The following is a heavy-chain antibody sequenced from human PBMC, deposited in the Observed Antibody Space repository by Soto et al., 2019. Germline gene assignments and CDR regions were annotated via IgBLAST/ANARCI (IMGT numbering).Heavy chain of an antibody. V-gene: IGHV3-23*01. CDR2: ISGSGGST. Sequence: EVQLLESGGGLVQPGGSLRLSCAASGFTFSSYAMSWVRQAPGKGLEWVSAISGSGGSTYYADSVKGRFTISRDNSKNTPYLQMNSLRAEDTAVYYCAKGLGMVRGYYYYGMDVWGQGTTVTVSS. CDR3: AKGLGMVRGYYYYGMDV. CDR1: GFTFSSYA. D-gene: IGHD3-10*01. J-gene: IGHJ6*02.